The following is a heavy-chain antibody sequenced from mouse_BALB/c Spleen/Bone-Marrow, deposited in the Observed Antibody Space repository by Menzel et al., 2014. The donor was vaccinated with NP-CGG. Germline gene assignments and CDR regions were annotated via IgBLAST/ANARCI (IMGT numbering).Heavy chain of an antibody. CDR1: GYAFTSYN. Sequence: EVQLQQSGPELVKPGASVKVSCKASGYAFTSYNMYWVKQSHGKSLEWIGYIDPYNGGTTYNQKFKVKATLTVDKSSSTAYMHLNSLTSEDSAVYYCAGEGYFAWFAYWGQGTLVTVSA. CDR3: AGEGYFAWFAY. J-gene: IGHJ3*01. V-gene: IGHV1S135*01. CDR2: IDPYNGGT.